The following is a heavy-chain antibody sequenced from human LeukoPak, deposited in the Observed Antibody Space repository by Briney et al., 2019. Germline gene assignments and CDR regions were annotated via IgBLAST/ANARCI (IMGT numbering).Heavy chain of an antibody. CDR2: IDPSDSYN. V-gene: IGHV5-10-1*01. J-gene: IGHJ3*02. D-gene: IGHD2-21*01. Sequence: GESLKISCKGSGYSITSYWITWVRQMAGKGLEWMGRIDPSDSYNNYSPSFQGHVTISADKSISTAYLQWSSLKASDTAMYYCARQVTYEGFDIWGQGTMVTVSS. CDR1: GYSITSYW. CDR3: ARQVTYEGFDI.